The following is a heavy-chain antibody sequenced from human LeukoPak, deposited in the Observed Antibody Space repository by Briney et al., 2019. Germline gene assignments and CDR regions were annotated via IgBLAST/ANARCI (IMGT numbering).Heavy chain of an antibody. D-gene: IGHD5-18*01. CDR2: IWYDGSSK. CDR1: GFTFSIYG. CDR3: AKDGDTAMVFDY. J-gene: IGHJ4*02. V-gene: IGHV3-33*06. Sequence: PGTSLRPSSAASGFTFSIYGMHWVRQAPGKGLGWVAFIWYDGSSKYYADSVKGRITISRDNSKNTLYLEVNSLRAEDTAVYYCAKDGDTAMVFDYWGQGTLVTVSS.